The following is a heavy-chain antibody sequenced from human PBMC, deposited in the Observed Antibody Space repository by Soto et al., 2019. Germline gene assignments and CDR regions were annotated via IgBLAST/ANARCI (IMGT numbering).Heavy chain of an antibody. V-gene: IGHV3-66*01. CDR2: IQSGGPT. CDR1: GFTVSSYY. Sequence: GGSLRLSCAASGFTVSSYYISWVRQAPGKGLEWVSLIQSGGPTYYADSVKGRFTISRDTSENTLHLQMDSLRAEDTAVYYCARDDVLCDGGRCYGVPLDVWGQGTLVTVSS. J-gene: IGHJ4*02. CDR3: ARDDVLCDGGRCYGVPLDV. D-gene: IGHD2-15*01.